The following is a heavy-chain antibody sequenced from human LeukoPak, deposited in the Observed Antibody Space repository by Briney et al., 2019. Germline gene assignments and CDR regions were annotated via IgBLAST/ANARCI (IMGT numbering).Heavy chain of an antibody. CDR3: ARGYYGDSDY. J-gene: IGHJ4*02. D-gene: IGHD4-17*01. V-gene: IGHV4-39*07. Sequence: SETLSLTCTVSGGSISSSSYYWGWIRQPPGKGLEWIGSIYYSGSTNYNPSLKSRVTISVDTSKNQFSLRLSSVTAADTAVYYCARGYYGDSDYWGQGTLVTVSS. CDR1: GGSISSSSYY. CDR2: IYYSGST.